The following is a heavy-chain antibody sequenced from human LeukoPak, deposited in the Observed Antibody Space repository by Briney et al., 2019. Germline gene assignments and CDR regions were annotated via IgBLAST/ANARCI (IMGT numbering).Heavy chain of an antibody. CDR1: GGSISSYY. V-gene: IGHV4-59*01. CDR2: VYYTGST. J-gene: IGHJ3*01. Sequence: SETLSLTCTVAGGSISSYYWSWVRQPPGKGLEGIGIVYYTGSTNYSPSLKSRVTISVDTSKNQFSLKLRSVTAADTAVYYCARISSSDWYNERGAFDVWGQGTMVTVSS. D-gene: IGHD6-13*01. CDR3: ARISSSDWYNERGAFDV.